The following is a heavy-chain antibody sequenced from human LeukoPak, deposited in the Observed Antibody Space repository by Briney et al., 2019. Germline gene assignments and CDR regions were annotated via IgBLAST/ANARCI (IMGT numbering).Heavy chain of an antibody. J-gene: IGHJ3*02. CDR2: IYYSGST. Sequence: SETLSLTCTVSGGSISSYYWSRIRQPPGKGLEWIGYIYYSGSTNYNPSLKSRVTISVDTSKNQFSLKLSSVTAADTAVYYCARRRDSSGYSKNDAFDIWGQGTMVTVSS. V-gene: IGHV4-59*08. CDR3: ARRRDSSGYSKNDAFDI. CDR1: GGSISSYY. D-gene: IGHD3-22*01.